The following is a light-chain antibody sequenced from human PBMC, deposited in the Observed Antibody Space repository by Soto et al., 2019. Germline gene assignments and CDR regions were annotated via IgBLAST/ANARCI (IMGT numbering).Light chain of an antibody. CDR2: EAT. V-gene: IGLV2-23*01. Sequence: QSVLTQPASVSGSPGQSITISCTGTSSDVGSYNLVSWYQQHPGKAPKLMIYEATTRPSGVSNRFSGSKSGNTASLTISDLQAEDEAAYYCCSFAGSNPWVFGGGTKLTVL. CDR1: SSDVGSYNL. CDR3: CSFAGSNPWV. J-gene: IGLJ3*02.